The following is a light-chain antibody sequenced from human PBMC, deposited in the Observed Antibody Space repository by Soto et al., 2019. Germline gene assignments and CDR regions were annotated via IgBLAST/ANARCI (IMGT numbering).Light chain of an antibody. V-gene: IGLV1-40*01. CDR1: SSNIGAGYD. CDR2: GNS. Sequence: QSVLTQPPSVSGAPGQRVTISCTGSSSNIGAGYDVHWYQQLPGTAPKLLIYGNSNRPSGVPDRFSGSKSGTSASLAITGLQAADEADYYCQSYDSSLSWVFGGGTKLTVL. J-gene: IGLJ3*02. CDR3: QSYDSSLSWV.